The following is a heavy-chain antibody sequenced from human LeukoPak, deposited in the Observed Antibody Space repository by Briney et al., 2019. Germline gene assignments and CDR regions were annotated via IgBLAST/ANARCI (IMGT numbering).Heavy chain of an antibody. CDR3: ARSGPYYYGSGSYYPDY. Sequence: PSETLSLTCTVSGGSISSYYWSWIRQSAGKGLGWIGRIYTSGSTNYNPSLKSRVTMSVDTSKNQFSLKLSSVTAADTAVYYCARSGPYYYGSGSYYPDYWGQGTLVTVSS. D-gene: IGHD3-10*01. CDR2: IYTSGST. V-gene: IGHV4-4*07. J-gene: IGHJ4*02. CDR1: GGSISSYY.